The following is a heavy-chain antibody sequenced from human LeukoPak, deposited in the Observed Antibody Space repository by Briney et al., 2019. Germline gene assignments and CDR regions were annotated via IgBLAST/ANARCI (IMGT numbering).Heavy chain of an antibody. J-gene: IGHJ4*02. CDR3: ARSRYATSSYYSV. Sequence: SETLSLTCSVSGVSITHHFWSWIRQSPGKGLEWIGYISDSGSATYSPSLKSRVTISLDMSKKQFSLNLSSVTPADTAVYFCARSRYATSSYYSVWGPGTLVTVSS. V-gene: IGHV4-59*11. CDR1: GVSITHHF. D-gene: IGHD3-22*01. CDR2: ISDSGSA.